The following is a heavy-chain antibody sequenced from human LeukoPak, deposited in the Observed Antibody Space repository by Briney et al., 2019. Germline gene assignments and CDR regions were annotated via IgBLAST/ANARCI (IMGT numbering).Heavy chain of an antibody. Sequence: PGGSLRLSCTASGFTFGDYAMSWVRQAPGKGLEWVGFIRSKAYGGTTEYAASVKGRFTISRDDSKSIAYLQMNSLKTEDTAVYYCTVTTGTMADYWGQGTLVTVSS. D-gene: IGHD1-1*01. J-gene: IGHJ4*02. V-gene: IGHV3-49*04. CDR3: TVTTGTMADY. CDR2: IRSKAYGGTT. CDR1: GFTFGDYA.